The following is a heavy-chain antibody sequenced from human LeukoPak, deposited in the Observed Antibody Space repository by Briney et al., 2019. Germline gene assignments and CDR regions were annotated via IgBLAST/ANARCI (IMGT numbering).Heavy chain of an antibody. Sequence: PSETLSLTCTVSGGSISNYYWSWIRQPPGEGLGWIGYIYFSGTTKYNPSLKSRVTISVDTSKNQFSLKLSSVTAADTAVYYCARGRWELPYWGQGTLVTVSS. CDR3: ARGRWELPY. J-gene: IGHJ4*02. CDR1: GGSISNYY. D-gene: IGHD1-26*01. V-gene: IGHV4-59*12. CDR2: IYFSGTT.